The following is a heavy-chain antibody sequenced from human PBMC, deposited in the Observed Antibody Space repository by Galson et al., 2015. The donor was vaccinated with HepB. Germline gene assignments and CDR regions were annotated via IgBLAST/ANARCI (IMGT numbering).Heavy chain of an antibody. J-gene: IGHJ4*02. CDR2: ISARSTYI. Sequence: SLRLSCAASGFTFSGFSMNWVRQAPGKGLEWVSFISARSTYIYYAQSVKGRFTISRDNATSSVFLEMNNLRVDDTAVYYCARGLTGDYVFEYWGQGTVVTVSS. CDR3: ARGLTGDYVFEY. V-gene: IGHV3-21*06. CDR1: GFTFSGFS. D-gene: IGHD4-17*01.